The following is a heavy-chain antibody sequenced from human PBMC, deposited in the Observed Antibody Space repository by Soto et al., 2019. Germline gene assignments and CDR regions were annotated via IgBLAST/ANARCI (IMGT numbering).Heavy chain of an antibody. D-gene: IGHD3-3*01. V-gene: IGHV1-8*01. J-gene: IGHJ5*02. CDR1: GYTFTSYD. Sequence: GASVNVSCKASGYTFTSYDINWVRQATGQGLEWMGWMNPNSGNTGYAQKFQGRVTMTRNTSISTAYMELSSLRSEDTAVYYCARGLTYYDFWSGSTRNWFDPWGQGTLVTVSS. CDR2: MNPNSGNT. CDR3: ARGLTYYDFWSGSTRNWFDP.